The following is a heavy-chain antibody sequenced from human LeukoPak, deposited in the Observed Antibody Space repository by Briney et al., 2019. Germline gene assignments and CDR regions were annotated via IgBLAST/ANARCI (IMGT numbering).Heavy chain of an antibody. D-gene: IGHD3-10*01. CDR3: ARVVGYYYYYMDV. J-gene: IGHJ6*03. V-gene: IGHV4-34*01. CDR1: GASFSGYY. Sequence: SETLCLACAVYGASFSGYYWSWIRQPPGRGLEWIGEINHSGSTNYNPSLKSRVTISVDTSKNQFSLKLSSVTAADTAVYYCARVVGYYYYYMDVWGKGTTVTVSS. CDR2: INHSGST.